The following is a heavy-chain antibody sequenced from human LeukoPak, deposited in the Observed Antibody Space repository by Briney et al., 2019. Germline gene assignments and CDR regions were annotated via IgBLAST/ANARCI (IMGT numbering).Heavy chain of an antibody. Sequence: ASVKVSCKASGYTFTSYGISWVRQAPGQGLEWMGWISAYNGNTNYAQKLQGRVTMTTDTSTSTAYMELRSLRSDDTAVYYCARAPGIVGTARVGTVWFDPWGQGTLVTVSS. V-gene: IGHV1-18*01. CDR3: ARAPGIVGTARVGTVWFDP. D-gene: IGHD5-18*01. CDR2: ISAYNGNT. CDR1: GYTFTSYG. J-gene: IGHJ5*02.